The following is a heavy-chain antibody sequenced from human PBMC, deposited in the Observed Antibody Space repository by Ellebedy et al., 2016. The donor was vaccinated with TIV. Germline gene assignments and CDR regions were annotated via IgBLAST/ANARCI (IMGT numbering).Heavy chain of an antibody. Sequence: AASVKVSCKVSGYTLTELSMHWVRQAPGKGLEWMGGFDPEDGETIYAQKFQGRVTMTEDTSTDTAYMELSSLRSEDTAVYYCARVPIAVAGRYYDSSGELDYWGQGTLVTVSS. V-gene: IGHV1-24*01. CDR1: GYTLTELS. CDR3: ARVPIAVAGRYYDSSGELDY. D-gene: IGHD3-22*01. J-gene: IGHJ4*02. CDR2: FDPEDGET.